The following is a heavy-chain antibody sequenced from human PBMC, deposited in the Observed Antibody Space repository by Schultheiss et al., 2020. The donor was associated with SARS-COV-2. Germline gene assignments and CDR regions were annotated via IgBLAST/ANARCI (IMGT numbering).Heavy chain of an antibody. CDR1: GFTFSSYS. J-gene: IGHJ4*02. V-gene: IGHV3-48*02. CDR3: VRDHRWSFDS. Sequence: GSLRLSCAASGFTFSSYSMNWVRQAPGKGLEWLAYFGTTPTFIYYADSVKGRFTISRDNAKNSLSLQMNSLRDEDTAVYYCVRDHRWSFDSWGQGTLVTVSS. CDR2: FGTTPTFI. D-gene: IGHD2-15*01.